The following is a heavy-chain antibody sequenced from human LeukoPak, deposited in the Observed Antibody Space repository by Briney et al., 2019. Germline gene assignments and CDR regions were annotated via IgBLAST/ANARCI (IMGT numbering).Heavy chain of an antibody. V-gene: IGHV3-23*01. CDR2: MCGSAGCT. CDR3: AKDRPNYYESNGHYYRRDGDY. Sequence: GGSLRLSCAASAFTFYIYAMSWVRQAPGKGLEWVASMCGSAGCTYYADSVKGRFTISRDNSKNILYLQMNSLRAEDTAIYYCAKDRPNYYESNGHYYRRDGDYWGQGTLVTVSS. J-gene: IGHJ4*02. D-gene: IGHD3-22*01. CDR1: AFTFYIYA.